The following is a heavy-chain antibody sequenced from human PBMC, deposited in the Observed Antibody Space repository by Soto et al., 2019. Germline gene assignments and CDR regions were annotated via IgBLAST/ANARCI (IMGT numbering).Heavy chain of an antibody. D-gene: IGHD6-6*01. Sequence: PSETLSLTCTVSGGSISSGGYYWSWISQHPGKGLEWIGYIYYSGSTYYNPSLKSRVTISVDTSKNQFSLKLSSVTAADTAVYYCARVGSWDYYGMDVWGQGTTVTVSS. J-gene: IGHJ6*02. V-gene: IGHV4-31*03. CDR2: IYYSGST. CDR3: ARVGSWDYYGMDV. CDR1: GGSISSGGYY.